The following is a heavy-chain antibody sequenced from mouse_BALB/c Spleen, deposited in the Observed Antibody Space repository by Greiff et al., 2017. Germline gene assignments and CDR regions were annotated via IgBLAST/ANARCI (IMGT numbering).Heavy chain of an antibody. D-gene: IGHD2-1*01. CDR3: ARGGNYKNAMDY. V-gene: IGHV1S135*01. CDR2: IDPYNGDT. CDR1: GYSFTGYN. Sequence: VQLQQSGPELGKPGASVKISCKASGYSFTGYNMYWVKQSHRKSLEWIGYIDPYNGDTSYNQKSKGKATLTVDKSSSTAYMHLNSLTSEDSAIYYCARGGNYKNAMDYWGQGTSVTVSS. J-gene: IGHJ4*01.